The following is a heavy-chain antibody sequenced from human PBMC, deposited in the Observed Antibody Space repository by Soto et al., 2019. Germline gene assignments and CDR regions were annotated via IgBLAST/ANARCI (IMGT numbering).Heavy chain of an antibody. CDR3: ARDYGDYSYYYYMDV. CDR1: GFTFSSYS. J-gene: IGHJ6*03. CDR2: ISSSSSYI. Sequence: GGSLRLSCAASGFTFSSYSMNWVRQAPGKGLEWVSSISSSSSYIYYADSVEGRFTISRDNAKNSLYLQMNSLRAEDTAVYYCARDYGDYSYYYYMDVWGKGTTVTVSS. D-gene: IGHD4-17*01. V-gene: IGHV3-21*01.